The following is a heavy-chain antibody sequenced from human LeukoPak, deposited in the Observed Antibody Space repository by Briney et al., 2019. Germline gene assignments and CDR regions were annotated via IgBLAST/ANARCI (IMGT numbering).Heavy chain of an antibody. CDR1: GFTFSGSA. CDR3: TRFRYDFWSGYYYYMDV. J-gene: IGHJ6*03. V-gene: IGHV3-73*01. Sequence: GSLKLSCAASGFTFSGSAMHWVRQASGKGLEWVGRIRSKANSYATAYAASVKGRFTISRDGSKNTAYLQMNSLKTEDTAVYYCTRFRYDFWSGYYYYMDVWGKGTTVTVSS. D-gene: IGHD3-3*01. CDR2: IRSKANSYAT.